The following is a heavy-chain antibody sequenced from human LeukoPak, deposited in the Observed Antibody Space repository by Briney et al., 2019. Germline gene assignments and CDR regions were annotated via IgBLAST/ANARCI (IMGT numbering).Heavy chain of an antibody. CDR1: GGSISSGSYY. Sequence: PSQTLSLTCTVSGGSISSGSYYWSWIWQPAGKGLEWIGRIYTSGSTNYNPSLKSRVTISVDTSKNQFSLKLSSVTAADTAVYYCARGATDQDWFDPWGQGTLVTVSS. V-gene: IGHV4-61*02. CDR3: ARGATDQDWFDP. J-gene: IGHJ5*02. CDR2: IYTSGST.